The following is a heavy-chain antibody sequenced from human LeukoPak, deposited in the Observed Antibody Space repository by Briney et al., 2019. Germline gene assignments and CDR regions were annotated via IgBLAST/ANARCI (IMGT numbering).Heavy chain of an antibody. J-gene: IGHJ6*03. Sequence: ASVKVACKASGYTFTRYGISWVRQAPGQGLEWMGWISAYNGNTNYAQKLQGRVTMTTDTSTSTAYMELRSLRSDDTAVYYCARDGTYYDFWSGYLTYYYYYYMDVWGKGTTATVSS. CDR3: ARDGTYYDFWSGYLTYYYYYYMDV. D-gene: IGHD3-3*01. V-gene: IGHV1-18*01. CDR2: ISAYNGNT. CDR1: GYTFTRYG.